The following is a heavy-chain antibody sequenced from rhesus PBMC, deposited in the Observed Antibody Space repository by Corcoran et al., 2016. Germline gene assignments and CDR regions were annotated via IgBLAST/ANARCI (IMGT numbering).Heavy chain of an antibody. CDR2: IRSGGPT. Sequence: QVQLQQWGEGLVKPSETLSLTCAVYDGSISGYWWGWIRQPLGKGLEWIGRIRSGGPTNYNPSFKGRVTISIDTSKNHFSLKLSSVAAADTAVYYCARQSSSMAEGLDSWGQGVVVTVSS. V-gene: IGHV4-165*01. J-gene: IGHJ6*01. CDR3: ARQSSSMAEGLDS. CDR1: DGSISGYW. D-gene: IGHD4-4*01.